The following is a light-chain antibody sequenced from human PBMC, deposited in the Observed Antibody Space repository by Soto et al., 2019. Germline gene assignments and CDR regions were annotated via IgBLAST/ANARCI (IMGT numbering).Light chain of an antibody. CDR1: RSNIGYNY. J-gene: IGLJ3*02. CDR2: AAN. Sequence: QAVLTQPPSASGTPGQRVTISCSGSRSNIGYNYVYWYQQLPGTAPKLLIYAANQRPSGVPDRFSGSKSGTSASLAISGLRSDDEADYYCAAWDDSLSGPVFGGGTKLTVL. CDR3: AAWDDSLSGPV. V-gene: IGLV1-47*02.